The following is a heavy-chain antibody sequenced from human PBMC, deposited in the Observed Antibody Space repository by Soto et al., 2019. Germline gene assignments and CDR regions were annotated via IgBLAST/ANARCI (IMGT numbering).Heavy chain of an antibody. Sequence: QVQLVQSGAEVKKPGASVKVSCRASGFTFTLYSMHWVRQAPGQRLEWMGWINGGSGKTKYSQKFQGRVTIARDTSASTAYMEVSSLRSEDTAVYYCARYSGNYQDAFDIRGQGTMVIVSS. V-gene: IGHV1-3*01. CDR2: INGGSGKT. CDR3: ARYSGNYQDAFDI. CDR1: GFTFTLYS. J-gene: IGHJ3*02. D-gene: IGHD1-26*01.